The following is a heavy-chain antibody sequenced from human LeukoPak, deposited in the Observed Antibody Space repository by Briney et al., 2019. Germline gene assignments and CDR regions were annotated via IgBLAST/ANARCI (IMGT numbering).Heavy chain of an antibody. V-gene: IGHV4-59*01. J-gene: IGHJ4*02. CDR2: IYYSGTT. Sequence: SETLSLTCTVPGGSISNYYWSWIRQPPGKGLEWIGYIYYSGTTNYNPSLKSRVTISVDTSKNQFSLKLNSVTAADTAVYYCARGVYIAAAQYGYWGQGTLVTVSS. CDR3: ARGVYIAAAQYGY. D-gene: IGHD6-13*01. CDR1: GGSISNYY.